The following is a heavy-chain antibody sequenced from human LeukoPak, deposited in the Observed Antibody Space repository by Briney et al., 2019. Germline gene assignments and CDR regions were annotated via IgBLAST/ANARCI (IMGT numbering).Heavy chain of an antibody. J-gene: IGHJ5*02. D-gene: IGHD3-3*01. CDR2: ISYDGSNK. V-gene: IGHV3-30*01. Sequence: GGSLRLSCAASGFTFSSYAMHWGRQAPGKGLEWVAVISYDGSNKYYADSVKGRFTISRDNSKNTLYLQMNSLRAEDTAMYYCARDGRPYDFWASSGFDPWGQGTLVTVSS. CDR3: ARDGRPYDFWASSGFDP. CDR1: GFTFSSYA.